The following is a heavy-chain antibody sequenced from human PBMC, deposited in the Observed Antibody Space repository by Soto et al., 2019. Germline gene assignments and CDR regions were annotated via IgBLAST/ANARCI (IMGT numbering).Heavy chain of an antibody. CDR3: AAELGNSGYDGHDY. Sequence: QVQLVESGGGVVKPGRSLRLSCAASGFTFRSYAMHWVRQAPGKGLEWVAVIIYDGSNKYYADSVQGRFNISRDNSKNTLYLQMNSLRAEDTAVYYCAAELGNSGYDGHDYWGQGTLVTVSS. V-gene: IGHV3-30-3*01. D-gene: IGHD5-12*01. CDR2: IIYDGSNK. CDR1: GFTFRSYA. J-gene: IGHJ4*02.